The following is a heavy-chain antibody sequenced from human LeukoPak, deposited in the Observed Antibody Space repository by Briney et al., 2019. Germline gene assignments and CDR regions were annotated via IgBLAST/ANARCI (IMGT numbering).Heavy chain of an antibody. CDR3: XXXXXXXXEWXDP. Sequence: PSETLSLTCTVSRGSISGHYWSWIRQSPGKGLQWIGYIHFSGNTKYNPSLKSRVTISVDTSKNQCSLKRNSVTAPDTALYYCXXXXXXXXEWXDPWGQGTLVTVSS. J-gene: IGHJ5*02. V-gene: IGHV4-59*11. CDR1: RGSISGHY. CDR2: IHFSGNT.